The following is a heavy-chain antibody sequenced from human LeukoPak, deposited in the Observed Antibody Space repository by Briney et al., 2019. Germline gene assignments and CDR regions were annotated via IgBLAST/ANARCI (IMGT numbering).Heavy chain of an antibody. CDR1: GFAFSDYA. V-gene: IGHV3-23*01. D-gene: IGHD2-8*02. Sequence: PGGSLRLSCAASGFAFSDYAMSWVRQAPGEGLEWVSVISGSGGATYYADSVKGRLTISRDNSKSTLYLQMNSVRAEDTAVYYCAKGTGGSTSNPFDSWGQGTLVNVSS. CDR2: ISGSGGAT. CDR3: AKGTGGSTSNPFDS. J-gene: IGHJ4*02.